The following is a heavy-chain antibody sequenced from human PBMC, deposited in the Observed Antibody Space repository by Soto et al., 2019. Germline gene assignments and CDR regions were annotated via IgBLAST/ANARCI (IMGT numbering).Heavy chain of an antibody. V-gene: IGHV1-69*13. CDR3: SRVDPGETSPFDH. J-gene: IGHJ4*02. Sequence: GASVKVSCKTSGGTFSSYAISWVRQAPGQGLEWMGGIVPIVDTSTYAQKFQGRVTITADESTSTVYMEVSSLRSEDTAVYYCSRVDPGETSPFDHWGQGTLVTVSS. CDR1: GGTFSSYA. CDR2: IVPIVDTS. D-gene: IGHD3-10*01.